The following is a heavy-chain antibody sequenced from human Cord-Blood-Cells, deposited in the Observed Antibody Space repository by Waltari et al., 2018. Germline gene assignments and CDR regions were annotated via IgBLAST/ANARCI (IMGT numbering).Heavy chain of an antibody. J-gene: IGHJ3*02. CDR2: IIPIVGTS. D-gene: IGHD6-6*01. Sequence: QVQLVQSGAEVKKPGSSVKVSCKASGGTFSSYAISWVRQAPGQGLEWMGGIIPIVGTSNDAQKFQGRVTITADEATSTAYMELSSLRSEDTAVYYCARLRTSSSSTDAFDIWGQGTMVTVSS. V-gene: IGHV1-69*01. CDR3: ARLRTSSSSTDAFDI. CDR1: GGTFSSYA.